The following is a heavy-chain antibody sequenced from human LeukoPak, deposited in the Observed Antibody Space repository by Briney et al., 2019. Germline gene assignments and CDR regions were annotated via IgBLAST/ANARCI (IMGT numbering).Heavy chain of an antibody. D-gene: IGHD6-6*01. V-gene: IGHV4-34*01. CDR2: VNHSGST. Sequence: SETLSLTCAVYGGSFSGYYWSWIRQPPGKGLEWIGEVNHSGSTNYNPSLKSRVTISVDTSKNQFSLKLSSVTAADTAVYYCARGRHSSSFIGFDYWGQGTLVTVSS. CDR3: ARGRHSSSFIGFDY. CDR1: GGSFSGYY. J-gene: IGHJ4*02.